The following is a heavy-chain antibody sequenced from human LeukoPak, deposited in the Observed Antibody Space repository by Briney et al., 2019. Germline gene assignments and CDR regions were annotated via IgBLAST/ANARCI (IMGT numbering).Heavy chain of an antibody. CDR1: GGSISSYY. V-gene: IGHV4-4*07. CDR2: IYTSGST. J-gene: IGHJ4*02. D-gene: IGHD3-10*01. Sequence: PSETLSLTCTVSGGSISSYYWSWIRQPAGKGLEWIGRIYTSGSTNYNPSLKSRVTMSVDTSKNQFSLKLSSVTAADTAVYYCARETPYGSGSYYNRDSYYFDQWGQGTLVTVSS. CDR3: ARETPYGSGSYYNRDSYYFDQ.